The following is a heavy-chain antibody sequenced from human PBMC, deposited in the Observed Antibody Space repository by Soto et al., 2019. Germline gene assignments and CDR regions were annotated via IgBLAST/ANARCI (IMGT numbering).Heavy chain of an antibody. V-gene: IGHV3-30*18. D-gene: IGHD1-26*01. CDR1: GFTFSSYA. CDR3: AKLMGATGGYYYYGMDV. Sequence: PGGSLRLSCAASGFTFSSYAMHWVRQAPGKGLEWVAVISYDGSNKYYADSVKGRFTISRDNSKNTLYLQMNSLRAEDTAVYYCAKLMGATGGYYYYGMDVWGQGTTVTVSS. J-gene: IGHJ6*02. CDR2: ISYDGSNK.